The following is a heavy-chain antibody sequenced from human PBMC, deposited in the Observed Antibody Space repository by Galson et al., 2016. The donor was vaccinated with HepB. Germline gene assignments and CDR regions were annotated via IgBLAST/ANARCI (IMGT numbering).Heavy chain of an antibody. V-gene: IGHV3-15*01. CDR2: IKSKTDGGTI. J-gene: IGHJ4*02. D-gene: IGHD3-22*01. Sequence: SLRLSCAASGFNFTNAWMRWVRQAPGKGLEWVGRIKSKTDGGTIDYAAPVKGRFTISRDDSKNTLYLQMNILKTEDTAVYYCTTEYQYDISGRRFEYWGQGTLVTVSS. CDR3: TTEYQYDISGRRFEY. CDR1: GFNFTNAW.